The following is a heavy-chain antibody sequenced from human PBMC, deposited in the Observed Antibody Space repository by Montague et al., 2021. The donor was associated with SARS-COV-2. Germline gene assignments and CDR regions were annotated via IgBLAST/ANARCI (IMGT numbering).Heavy chain of an antibody. V-gene: IGHV4-39*01. CDR3: AGQSASSPFDH. J-gene: IGHJ4*02. CDR2: VYGSGST. CDR1: GGSISTSNYY. D-gene: IGHD6-13*01. Sequence: SETLSLTCSVSGGSISTSNYYWGWIRQPPGKGLEGIVSVYGSGSTYYNPPLKSRVTVAIDTSKNQFSLKISSVTAADTAVYFCAGQSASSPFDHWGQGTLVTVSS.